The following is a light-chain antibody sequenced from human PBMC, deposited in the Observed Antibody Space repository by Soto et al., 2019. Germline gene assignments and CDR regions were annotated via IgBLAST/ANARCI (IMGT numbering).Light chain of an antibody. Sequence: DVVMTQSPDSLAVSLGERATINCKCSQSVLYSSNNKNYLAWYQQKPGQAPRLLIYDASTRATGIPARFSGSGSGTEFTLTISSLQSEDFALYFCQQHNNWPITFGQGTRLENK. CDR3: QQHNNWPIT. V-gene: IGKV4-1*01. CDR1: QSVLYSSNNKNY. J-gene: IGKJ5*01. CDR2: DAS.